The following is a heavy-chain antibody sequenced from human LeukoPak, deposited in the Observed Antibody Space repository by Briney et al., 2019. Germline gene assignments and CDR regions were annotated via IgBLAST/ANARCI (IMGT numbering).Heavy chain of an antibody. J-gene: IGHJ4*02. CDR2: ICSSGSNM. CDR3: AKIGRGYSNFFDD. CDR1: GFTFSSYE. Sequence: GGSLRLSCAASGFTFSSYEMNWVRQAPGKGLEWVSYICSSGSNMYYADSVKGRFTISRENDKNSLYLQMNSLRAEDTAVYYCAKIGRGYSNFFDDWGQGTLVTVSS. V-gene: IGHV3-48*03. D-gene: IGHD3-3*01.